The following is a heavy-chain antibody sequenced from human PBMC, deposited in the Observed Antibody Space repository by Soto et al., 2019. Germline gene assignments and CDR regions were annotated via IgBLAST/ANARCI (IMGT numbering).Heavy chain of an antibody. CDR2: IYYSGST. CDR1: GGSISTTNYY. CDR3: ARRIMLRPIDY. D-gene: IGHD3-16*01. Sequence: PSETLSLTCTVSGGSISTTNYYWGWIRQPPGKGLEWIGSIYYSGSTYYNSSLKSRVTISVDTSKNQFSLKLSSVTAADTAVYYYARRIMLRPIDYWGQGTLVTV. V-gene: IGHV4-39*01. J-gene: IGHJ4*02.